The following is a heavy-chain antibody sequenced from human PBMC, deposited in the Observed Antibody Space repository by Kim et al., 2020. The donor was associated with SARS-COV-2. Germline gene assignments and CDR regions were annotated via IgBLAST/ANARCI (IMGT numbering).Heavy chain of an antibody. CDR1: GGSISSGDYY. J-gene: IGHJ4*02. CDR2: IYYSGST. V-gene: IGHV4-30-4*01. CDR3: ARVRFSITIFGVVTRLFDY. Sequence: SETLSLTCTVSGGSISSGDYYWSWIRQPPGKGLEWIGYIYYSGSTYYNPSLKSRVTISVDTSKNQFSLKPSSVTAADTAVYYCARVRFSITIFGVVTRLFDYWGQGTLVTVSS. D-gene: IGHD3-3*01.